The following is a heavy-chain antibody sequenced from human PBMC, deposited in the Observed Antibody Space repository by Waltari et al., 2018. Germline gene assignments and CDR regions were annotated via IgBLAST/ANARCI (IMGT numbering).Heavy chain of an antibody. J-gene: IGHJ4*02. CDR3: ARDRGMDYYYDSSGSPYYFDY. V-gene: IGHV1-69*01. CDR2: IIPIFGTA. CDR1: GGTFSSYA. Sequence: QVQLVQSGAEVKKPGSSVKVSCKASGGTFSSYAISWVRQAPGQGLEWMGGIIPIFGTANYAQKFQGRVTITADESTSTAYMELSSLRSEDTAVYYCARDRGMDYYYDSSGSPYYFDYWGQGTLVTVSS. D-gene: IGHD3-22*01.